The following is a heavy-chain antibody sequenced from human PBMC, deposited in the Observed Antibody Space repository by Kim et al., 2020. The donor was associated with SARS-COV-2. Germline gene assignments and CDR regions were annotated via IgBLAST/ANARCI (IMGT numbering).Heavy chain of an antibody. CDR2: VWTAGST. D-gene: IGHD3-10*01. V-gene: IGHV3-53*01. Sequence: GGSLRLSCAASGFTVTSAYMTWVRQAPGKGLEWVSVVWTAGSTSYADSVKGLFTTSRDNSKNTLYLHMSSLRAEDTAVYYCASRGTYYYGSGTYLGVWGQGTTVTVSS. J-gene: IGHJ6*02. CDR3: ASRGTYYYGSGTYLGV. CDR1: GFTVTSAY.